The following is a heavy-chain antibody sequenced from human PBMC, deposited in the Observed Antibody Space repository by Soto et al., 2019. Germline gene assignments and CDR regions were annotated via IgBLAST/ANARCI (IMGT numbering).Heavy chain of an antibody. J-gene: IGHJ4*02. V-gene: IGHV3-66*01. Sequence: EVQLVESGGGLVQPGGSLRLSCAASGFTVSSNYMCWVRQAPGKGLEWVSVIYSGGSTYYADSVKGRFTISRDNSKNTLYLQMNSLRAEDTAVYYCASYSSGWYYFDYWGQGTLVTVSS. CDR3: ASYSSGWYYFDY. CDR1: GFTVSSNY. CDR2: IYSGGST. D-gene: IGHD6-19*01.